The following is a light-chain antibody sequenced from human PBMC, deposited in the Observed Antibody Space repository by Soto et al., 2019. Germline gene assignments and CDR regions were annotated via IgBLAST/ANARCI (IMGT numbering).Light chain of an antibody. CDR3: HQYYSTPRT. J-gene: IGKJ1*01. CDR2: WAS. Sequence: DIVMTQSPDSLAVSLGERATINCKSSQSVLYSSNNKNYLAWYQQKPGQPPRLLIYWASTRESGVPDRFSGSGSGTDFTLTISRLQAEDVAVYYFHQYYSTPRTFSQGTKVEIK. V-gene: IGKV4-1*01. CDR1: QSVLYSSNNKNY.